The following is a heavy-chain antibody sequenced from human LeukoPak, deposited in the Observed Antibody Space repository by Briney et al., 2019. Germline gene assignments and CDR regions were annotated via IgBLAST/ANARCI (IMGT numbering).Heavy chain of an antibody. V-gene: IGHV4-39*07. CDR3: ARENYDILTGYYQYYFDY. CDR1: DDSITSSSFY. Sequence: PSETLSPTCNVSDDSITSSSFYWGWIRQPPGKGLEWIGNIYNIRSTYYNPSFKSRLSISIDTSRNQLSLKLSSVTAADTAVYYCARENYDILTGYYQYYFDYWSQGTLVTVSS. D-gene: IGHD3-9*01. CDR2: IYNIRST. J-gene: IGHJ4*02.